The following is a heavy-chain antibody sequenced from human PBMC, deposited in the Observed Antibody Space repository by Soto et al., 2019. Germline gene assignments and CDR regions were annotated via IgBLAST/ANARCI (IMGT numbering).Heavy chain of an antibody. D-gene: IGHD3-3*01. CDR2: INHSGST. J-gene: IGHJ6*03. CDR1: GGSFSGYY. V-gene: IGHV4-34*01. Sequence: PSETLSLTCAVYGGSFSGYYWSWIRQPPGKGLEWIGEINHSGSTNYNPSLKSRVTISVDTSKNQFSLKLSSVTAADTAVYYCARIRNHYYYYMDVWGKGTTVTVSS. CDR3: ARIRNHYYYYMDV.